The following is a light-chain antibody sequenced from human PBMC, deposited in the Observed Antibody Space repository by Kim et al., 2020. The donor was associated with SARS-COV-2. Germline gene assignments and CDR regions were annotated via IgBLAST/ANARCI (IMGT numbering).Light chain of an antibody. CDR3: QQLNSYPRT. Sequence: VSGGDRVTITCRANQGISSYLAWYPQKPGKAPSLLIYAASTLQSGVTSRFSGRGSGTEFTLTISSLQPEDFATYYCQQLNSYPRTFGGETKVDI. J-gene: IGKJ4*01. CDR1: QGISSY. CDR2: AAS. V-gene: IGKV1-9*01.